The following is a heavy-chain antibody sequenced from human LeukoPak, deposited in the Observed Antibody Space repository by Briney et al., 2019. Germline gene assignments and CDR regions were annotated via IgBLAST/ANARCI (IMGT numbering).Heavy chain of an antibody. Sequence: GGSLRLSCAASGFTFSNYGMHWVRQAPGKGLEWAAVIWYDGSNKYYADSVKGRFTISRDNSKNTLYLQTNSLRAEDTAVYYCAGNYGPYYFDYWGQGTLVTVSS. V-gene: IGHV3-33*01. CDR1: GFTFSNYG. J-gene: IGHJ4*02. CDR2: IWYDGSNK. D-gene: IGHD3-10*01. CDR3: AGNYGPYYFDY.